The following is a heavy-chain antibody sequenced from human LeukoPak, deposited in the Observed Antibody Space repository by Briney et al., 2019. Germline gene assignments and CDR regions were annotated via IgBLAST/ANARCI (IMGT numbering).Heavy chain of an antibody. CDR3: AREMFKLELDYYYYMDV. J-gene: IGHJ6*03. V-gene: IGHV1-2*06. CDR1: GYTFTGYY. Sequence: ASVKVSXKASGYTFTGYYMHWVRQAPGQGLEWIGRINPNSGGTNYAQKFQGRVTMTRDTSISTAYMELSRLRSDDTAVYYCAREMFKLELDYYYYMDVWGKGTTVTVSS. CDR2: INPNSGGT. D-gene: IGHD1-7*01.